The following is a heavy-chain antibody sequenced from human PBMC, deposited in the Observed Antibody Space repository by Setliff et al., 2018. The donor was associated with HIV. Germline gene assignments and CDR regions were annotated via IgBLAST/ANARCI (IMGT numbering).Heavy chain of an antibody. CDR3: AKQGYSDSLYAFDV. J-gene: IGHJ3*01. Sequence: ASVKVSCKASGYNFRYYGISWVRQARGQGLEWMGWISAHTGNTDYAQKLKGRVTMTTDTSRNTAYMELRNLRSDDTAVYYCAKQGYSDSLYAFDVWGQGTMVTVSS. CDR2: ISAHTGNT. V-gene: IGHV1-18*01. CDR1: GYNFRYYG. D-gene: IGHD1-26*01.